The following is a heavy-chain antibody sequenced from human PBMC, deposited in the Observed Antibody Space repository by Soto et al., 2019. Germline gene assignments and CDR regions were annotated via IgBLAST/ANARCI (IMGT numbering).Heavy chain of an antibody. CDR3: AHSPYGDYPIDY. Sequence: QITLKESGPTLVKPTQTLTLTCTFSGFSLNTSGVGVGWIRQPPGKALEWLALIYWDDDKRYSPSLKSRLTITKDTSRSQVVLTVTNMGPVDTGTYYCAHSPYGDYPIDYWGQGTLVTVSS. CDR2: IYWDDDK. D-gene: IGHD4-17*01. CDR1: GFSLNTSGVG. J-gene: IGHJ4*02. V-gene: IGHV2-5*02.